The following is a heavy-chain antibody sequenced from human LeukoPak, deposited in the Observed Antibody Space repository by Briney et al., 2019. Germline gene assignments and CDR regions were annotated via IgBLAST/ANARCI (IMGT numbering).Heavy chain of an antibody. Sequence: ASVKVSCKASGGSFTSYAMTWVRQAPGQGLEWMGGIIPMFGTTHYAQKFQGRVTITADTSATTAYMQLDNLRSEDTAVYYCVREVESVSFPDRYYFDSWGQGTLVTVSS. V-gene: IGHV1-69*06. CDR3: VREVESVSFPDRYYFDS. CDR2: IIPMFGTT. J-gene: IGHJ4*02. CDR1: GGSFTSYA. D-gene: IGHD2-21*02.